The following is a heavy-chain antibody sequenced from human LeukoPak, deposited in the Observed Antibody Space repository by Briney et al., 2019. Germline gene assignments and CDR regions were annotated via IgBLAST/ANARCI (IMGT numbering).Heavy chain of an antibody. CDR1: GFTFSSYE. J-gene: IGHJ4*02. V-gene: IGHV3-48*03. D-gene: IGHD3-9*01. CDR2: ISSSGSSI. Sequence: GGSLRLSCAASGFTFSSYEMNWVRQAPGKGLEWVSYISSSGSSIYYADSMKGRFTISRDNAKNSLYLQMNSLRAEDTAVYYCVRDIGYDILTGYSKGFDYWGQGTLVTVSS. CDR3: VRDIGYDILTGYSKGFDY.